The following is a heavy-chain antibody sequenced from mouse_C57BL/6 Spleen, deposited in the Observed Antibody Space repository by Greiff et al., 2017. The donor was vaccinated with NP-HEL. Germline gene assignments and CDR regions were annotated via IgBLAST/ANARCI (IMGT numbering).Heavy chain of an antibody. CDR2: IYPGDGDT. CDR3: AYYGSRAFNY. Sequence: LQQSGASVKISCKASGYAFSSYWMNWVKQRPGKGLEWSGQIYPGDGDTNYNGKFKGKATLTADKSSSTAYMKRRSLTSEDSAVYFCAYYGSRAFNYWGQGTTLTVSS. D-gene: IGHD1-1*01. J-gene: IGHJ2*01. CDR1: GYAFSSYW. V-gene: IGHV1-80*01.